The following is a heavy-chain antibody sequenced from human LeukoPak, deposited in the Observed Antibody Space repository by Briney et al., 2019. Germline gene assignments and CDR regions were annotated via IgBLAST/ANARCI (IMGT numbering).Heavy chain of an antibody. CDR1: GFSLRSYA. CDR3: TTHGYPRWYYFDY. Sequence: PGGSLSLPREACGFSLRSYAIHWVRQAPGKGLEWVGRIKSKTDGGTTDYAAPVKGRFTISRDDSKNTLYLQMNSLKTENTAVYYCTTHGYPRWYYFDYWGGGAMVTVSS. V-gene: IGHV3-15*01. CDR2: IKSKTDGGTT. D-gene: IGHD1-1*01. J-gene: IGHJ4*02.